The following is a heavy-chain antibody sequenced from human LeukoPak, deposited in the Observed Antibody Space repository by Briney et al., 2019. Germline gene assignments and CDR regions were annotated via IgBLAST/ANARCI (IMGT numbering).Heavy chain of an antibody. CDR2: IYYSGST. V-gene: IGHV4-59*08. CDR3: ARQRFLEWYFGY. Sequence: SETLSLTCTVSGGSISSYYWSWIRQPPGKGLEWIGYIYYSGSTNYNPSLKSRVTISVDTSKNQFSLKLSSVTAADTAVYYCARQRFLEWYFGYWGQGTLVTVSS. D-gene: IGHD3-3*01. J-gene: IGHJ4*02. CDR1: GGSISSYY.